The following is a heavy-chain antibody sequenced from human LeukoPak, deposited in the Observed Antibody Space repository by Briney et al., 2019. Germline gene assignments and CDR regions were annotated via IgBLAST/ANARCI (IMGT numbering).Heavy chain of an antibody. CDR1: GFTVSSNY. V-gene: IGHV3-66*04. CDR2: HYTGGTT. D-gene: IGHD2-15*01. Sequence: GGSLRLSCAGSGFTVSSNYMTWVRQAPGKGLEWVSVHYTGGTTYYADSVRGRFTISRDNSMNTVYLQMSRLRDEDTAVYYCPTLKRGYGGYFDLWGRGTLATVSS. J-gene: IGHJ2*01. CDR3: PTLKRGYGGYFDL.